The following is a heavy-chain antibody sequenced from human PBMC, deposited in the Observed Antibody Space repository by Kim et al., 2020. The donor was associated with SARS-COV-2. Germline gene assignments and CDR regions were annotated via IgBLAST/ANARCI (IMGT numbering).Heavy chain of an antibody. CDR2: ISYQFYT. Sequence: SETLSLTCSVSGQAITDTSSFWGWVRQAPGAGLEWIASISYQFYTYYNPSLKSRVAVSVDMSTNQFSPRLHSLSASDAAVYFCARHARLLSTFDLWGQGTLVAFSS. J-gene: IGHJ4*02. CDR3: ARHARLLSTFDL. D-gene: IGHD3-9*01. V-gene: IGHV4-39*01. CDR1: GQAITDTSSF.